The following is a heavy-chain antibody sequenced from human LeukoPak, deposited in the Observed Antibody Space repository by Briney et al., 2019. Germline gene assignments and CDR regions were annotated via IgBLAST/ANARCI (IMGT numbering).Heavy chain of an antibody. CDR2: ISAYNGNT. CDR3: AGTEYYYDSSGSYYYGMDV. Sequence: ASVKVSCKASGYTFTSYGISWVRQAPGQGLEWMGWISAYNGNTNYAQKLQGRVTMTTDTSTSTAYMELRSLRSDDTAVYYCAGTEYYYDSSGSYYYGMDVWGQGTTVTVSS. V-gene: IGHV1-18*01. J-gene: IGHJ6*02. D-gene: IGHD3-22*01. CDR1: GYTFTSYG.